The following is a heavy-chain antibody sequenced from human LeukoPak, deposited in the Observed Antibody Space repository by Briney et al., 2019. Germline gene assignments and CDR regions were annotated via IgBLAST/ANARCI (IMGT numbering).Heavy chain of an antibody. J-gene: IGHJ4*02. D-gene: IGHD1-1*01. CDR3: ATGGFDY. Sequence: PGGSLRLSCAASEFTFSKYGMHLVRQAPGKGLEWVTYIRSDESDKYYADSVKGRFTISRDNSKNTLYLQMNSLRAEDTAIYYCATGGFDYWGQGSLVTVSS. CDR2: IRSDESDK. CDR1: EFTFSKYG. V-gene: IGHV3-30*02.